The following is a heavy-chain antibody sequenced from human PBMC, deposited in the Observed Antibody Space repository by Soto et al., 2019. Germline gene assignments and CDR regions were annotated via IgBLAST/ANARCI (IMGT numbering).Heavy chain of an antibody. CDR1: GYTFSGYY. Sequence: ASVKVSCKASGYTFSGYYIHWVRQAPGQGREWMGGINPKSGGTKYTQKFQGRVTMTRDTSINTAYMDLSRVTYDDTAVYYCAREGTGYRDFDICGQGTMVTVSS. J-gene: IGHJ3*02. CDR3: AREGTGYRDFDI. D-gene: IGHD3-9*01. CDR2: INPKSGGT. V-gene: IGHV1-2*02.